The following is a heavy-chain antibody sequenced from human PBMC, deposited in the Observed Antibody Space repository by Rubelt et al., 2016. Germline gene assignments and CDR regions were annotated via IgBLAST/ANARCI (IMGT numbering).Heavy chain of an antibody. V-gene: IGHV3-21*05. J-gene: IGHJ6*02. CDR3: AKDSRSSGWYAGMDV. CDR2: ISRDSSAI. CDR1: GFSLTNAW. Sequence: EVQLVESGGGPVKPGESLRLSCAGSGFSLTNAWMHWVRQAPGTGLEWLSYISRDSSAIYYADSVKGRFTISRDNSKNTVYLQMNSLRAEDTAVYDYAKDSRSSGWYAGMDVWGQGTTVTVSS. D-gene: IGHD6-19*01.